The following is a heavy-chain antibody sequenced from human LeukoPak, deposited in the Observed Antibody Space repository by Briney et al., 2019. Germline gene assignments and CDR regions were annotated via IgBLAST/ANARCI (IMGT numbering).Heavy chain of an antibody. D-gene: IGHD2-2*01. CDR3: ARLPAAPSYYMDV. V-gene: IGHV4-61*10. CDR1: GGSISSGSYY. J-gene: IGHJ6*03. Sequence: SQTLSLTCTVSGGSISSGSYYWSWIRQPAGKGLEWIGYIYYSGSTNYNPSLKSRVTISVDTSKNQFSLKLSSVTAADTAVYYCARLPAAPSYYMDVWGKGTTVTVSS. CDR2: IYYSGST.